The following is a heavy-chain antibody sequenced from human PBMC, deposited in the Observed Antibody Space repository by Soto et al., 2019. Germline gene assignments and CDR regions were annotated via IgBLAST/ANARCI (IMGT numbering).Heavy chain of an antibody. J-gene: IGHJ4*02. D-gene: IGHD3-22*01. V-gene: IGHV4-38-2*01. Sequence: SETLSLTRAVSGYSVSSGYYWGWIRQPAEKGLEWLGSIFHSGNTYNNPALKSRVTMSVDTYKNQFSLRLSSVTAADTAIYYCARLHYDSRAYYYFDYWDQGTLVTVSS. CDR2: IFHSGNT. CDR1: GYSVSSGYY. CDR3: ARLHYDSRAYYYFDY.